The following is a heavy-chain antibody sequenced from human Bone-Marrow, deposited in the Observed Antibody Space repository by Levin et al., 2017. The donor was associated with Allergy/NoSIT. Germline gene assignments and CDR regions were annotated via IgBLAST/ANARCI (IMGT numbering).Heavy chain of an antibody. CDR3: ARDGPRASYYYYGMEV. J-gene: IGHJ6*02. Sequence: AASVKVSCAASGFTVSSNYMSWVRQAPGKGLEWVSVIYSNGRTYYADSVKGRFTISRDNSKNTLYLQMNSLRAEDTAVYYCARDGPRASYYYYGMEVWGQGTTVTVSS. CDR1: GFTVSSNY. CDR2: IYSNGRT. V-gene: IGHV3-66*01.